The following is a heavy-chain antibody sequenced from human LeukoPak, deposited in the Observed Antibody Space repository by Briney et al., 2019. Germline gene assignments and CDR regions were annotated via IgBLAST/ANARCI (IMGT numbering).Heavy chain of an antibody. Sequence: SETLSLTCTVSGGSISSYYWSWIREPPGKGREWIGEINHSGSTNYNPSLKSRVTISVDTSKTQFSLKLSSVTAADTAVYYCASLWPYQLSAFDIWGQGTMVTVSS. D-gene: IGHD2-2*01. V-gene: IGHV4-34*01. CDR3: ASLWPYQLSAFDI. CDR1: GGSISSYY. CDR2: INHSGST. J-gene: IGHJ3*02.